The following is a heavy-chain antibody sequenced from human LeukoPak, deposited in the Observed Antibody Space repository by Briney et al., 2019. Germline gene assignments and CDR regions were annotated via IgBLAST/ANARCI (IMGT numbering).Heavy chain of an antibody. Sequence: GGSLRLSCAASGFTFSSYAMHWVRQAPGKGLEWVAAISFDGSNEYYADSVKGRFTISRDNAEKSLYLQMNSLRADDTAIYYCARVHYYGSRYYYMDVWGKGTTVTISS. CDR3: ARVHYYGSRYYYMDV. D-gene: IGHD3-10*01. CDR1: GFTFSSYA. J-gene: IGHJ6*03. V-gene: IGHV3-30*04. CDR2: ISFDGSNE.